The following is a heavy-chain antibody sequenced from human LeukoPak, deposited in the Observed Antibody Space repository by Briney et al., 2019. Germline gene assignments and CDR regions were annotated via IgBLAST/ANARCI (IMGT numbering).Heavy chain of an antibody. CDR3: ARALRIYYYFDY. J-gene: IGHJ4*02. D-gene: IGHD1-26*01. CDR1: GFTFSSHG. Sequence: GGSLRLSCVASGFTFSSHGMNWVRQAPGKGLEWVSGIIPSGHTTYYADSVKGRFTISRDNSKNTLYLQMNSLRAEDTAVYYCARALRIYYYFDYWGQGTLVTVSS. CDR2: IIPSGHTT. V-gene: IGHV3-23*01.